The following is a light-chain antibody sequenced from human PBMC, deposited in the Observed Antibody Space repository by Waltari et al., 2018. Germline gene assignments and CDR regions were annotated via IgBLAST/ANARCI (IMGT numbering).Light chain of an antibody. CDR2: TDN. J-gene: IGLJ2*01. CDR1: SSKNGGNY. V-gene: IGLV1-47*01. CDR3: ATWDDSLSGPV. Sequence: QSLLTPPPSRSGTPAQRLSISCFGSSSKNGGNYLTCYQQFPGTVPKLLIYTDNGRPLGVPDRFSGAKSGTSASLASSGRRYEDEADYYCATWDDSLSGPVCGGGTKVTVL.